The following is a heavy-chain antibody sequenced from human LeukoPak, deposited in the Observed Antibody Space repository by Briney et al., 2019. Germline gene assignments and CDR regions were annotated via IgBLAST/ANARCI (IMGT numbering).Heavy chain of an antibody. J-gene: IGHJ6*03. Sequence: SETLSLTCTVSGGSISSYYWSWIRQPAGKGLEWIGRIYTSGSTNYNPSLKSRVTISVDTPKNQFSLKLSSVTAADTAVYYCARDRRYYYGSGSYHVYYYMDVWGKGTTVTISS. CDR1: GGSISSYY. CDR2: IYTSGST. V-gene: IGHV4-4*07. CDR3: ARDRRYYYGSGSYHVYYYMDV. D-gene: IGHD3-10*01.